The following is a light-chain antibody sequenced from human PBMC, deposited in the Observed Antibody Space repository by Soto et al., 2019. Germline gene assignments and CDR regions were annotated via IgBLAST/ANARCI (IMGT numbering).Light chain of an antibody. CDR3: QQYNNWPPIT. V-gene: IGKV3-15*01. CDR2: GAS. J-gene: IGKJ5*01. Sequence: EVVMTQSPGTLSVSPGESVTLSCRASQSISSNLARYQQKPGQAPRLLMYGASTRATGIPARFSGSGSGTEFTLTISSLQSEDFAVYYCQQYNNWPPITFGHGTRLEIK. CDR1: QSISSN.